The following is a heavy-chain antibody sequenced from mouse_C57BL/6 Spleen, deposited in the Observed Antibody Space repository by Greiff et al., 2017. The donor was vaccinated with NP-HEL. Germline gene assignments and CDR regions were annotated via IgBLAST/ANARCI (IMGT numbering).Heavy chain of an antibody. CDR3: ARDDLPYAMDY. Sequence: VQLQESGAELVRPGTSVKVSCKASGYAFTNYLIAWVKQRPGQGLEWIGVINPGSGGTNYNEKFKGKATLTADKSSSTAYMQLSSLTSEDSAVYFCARDDLPYAMDYWGQGTSVTVSS. CDR1: GYAFTNYL. V-gene: IGHV1-54*01. J-gene: IGHJ4*01. D-gene: IGHD2-4*01. CDR2: INPGSGGT.